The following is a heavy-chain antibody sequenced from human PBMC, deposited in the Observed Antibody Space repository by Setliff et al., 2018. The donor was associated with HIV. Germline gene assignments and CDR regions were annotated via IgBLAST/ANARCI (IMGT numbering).Heavy chain of an antibody. CDR2: INAGNGDT. Sequence: ASVKVSCKASGYTFTDYFLHWVRQAPGQRLEWMAYINAGNGDTRYSQSFQDRLTITINTSANMVYMELSSLRSEDTAVYYCARDQSGKYGGDHFYYMDVWGKGTTVTVSS. V-gene: IGHV1-3*01. CDR1: GYTFTDYF. D-gene: IGHD3-10*01. J-gene: IGHJ6*03. CDR3: ARDQSGKYGGDHFYYMDV.